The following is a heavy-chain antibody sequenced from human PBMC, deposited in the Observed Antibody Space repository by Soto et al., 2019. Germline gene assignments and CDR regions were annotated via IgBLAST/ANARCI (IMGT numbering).Heavy chain of an antibody. J-gene: IGHJ6*02. V-gene: IGHV3-30-3*01. D-gene: IGHD1-26*01. CDR2: ISYDGSNK. Sequence: GGSLRLSCAASGFTFSSYAMHWVRQAPGKGLEWVAVISYDGSNKYYADSVKGRFTISRDNSKNTLYLQMNSLRAEDTAVYYCARDRGRIVGATRGMDVWGQGTTVTVSS. CDR3: ARDRGRIVGATRGMDV. CDR1: GFTFSSYA.